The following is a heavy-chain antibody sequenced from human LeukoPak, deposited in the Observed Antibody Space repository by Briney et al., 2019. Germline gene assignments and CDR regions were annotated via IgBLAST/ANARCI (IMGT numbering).Heavy chain of an antibody. CDR2: ISYDGSNK. D-gene: IGHD4-11*01. V-gene: IGHV3-30-3*01. J-gene: IGHJ6*02. Sequence: GGSLRLSCAASGFTFSSYAMHWVRQAPGKGLEWVAVISYDGSNKYYADSVKGRFTISRDNSKNTLYLQMNSLRAEDTAVYYCAREDYSPSDDYYYGMDVWGQGTTVTVSS. CDR1: GFTFSSYA. CDR3: AREDYSPSDDYYYGMDV.